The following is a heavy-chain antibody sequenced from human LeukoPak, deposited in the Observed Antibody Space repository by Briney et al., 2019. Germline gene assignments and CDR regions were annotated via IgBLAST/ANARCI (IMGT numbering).Heavy chain of an antibody. J-gene: IGHJ4*02. CDR2: IRYDGSNK. D-gene: IGHD6-13*01. CDR1: GFTFSSYG. CDR3: AKEDPSSSYKFLFDY. V-gene: IGHV3-30*02. Sequence: GGSLRLSCAASGFTFSSYGMHWVRQAPGKGLEWVAFIRYDGSNKYYADSVKGRFTISRDNSKNTLYLQMNSLRAEDTAVYYCAKEDPSSSYKFLFDYWGQGTLVTVSS.